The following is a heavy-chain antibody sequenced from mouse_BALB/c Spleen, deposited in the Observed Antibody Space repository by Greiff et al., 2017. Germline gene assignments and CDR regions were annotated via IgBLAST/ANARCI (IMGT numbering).Heavy chain of an antibody. D-gene: IGHD2-14*01. V-gene: IGHV1-18*01. J-gene: IGHJ3*01. CDR3: AREVRAWFAY. CDR2: INPYNDGT. Sequence: EVQLQQSGPELVKPGASVKIPCKASGYTFTDYNMDWVKQSHGKSLEWIGDINPYNDGTKYNEKFKGKATLTSDKSSSTAYMELSSLTSEDSAVYYCAREVRAWFAYWGQGTLVTVSA. CDR1: GYTFTDYN.